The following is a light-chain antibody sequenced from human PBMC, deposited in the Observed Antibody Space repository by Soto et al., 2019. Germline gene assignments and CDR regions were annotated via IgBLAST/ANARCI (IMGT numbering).Light chain of an antibody. J-gene: IGKJ5*01. CDR3: HQYNNLFPFT. CDR1: ESVNNK. CDR2: RAS. V-gene: IGKV3-15*01. Sequence: EVVLTQSPATLSVSPGERATLSCRASESVNNKLGWYQQKPGQAPRLLIYRASTRATGIPDRFSGSGSGTEVTLTISSLQSEDSAVYYCHQYNNLFPFTSDQGTRLEIK.